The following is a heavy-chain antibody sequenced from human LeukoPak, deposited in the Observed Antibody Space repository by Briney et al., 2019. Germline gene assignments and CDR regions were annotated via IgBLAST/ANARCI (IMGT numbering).Heavy chain of an antibody. J-gene: IGHJ6*02. V-gene: IGHV4-31*03. CDR1: GGSISSGGYY. CDR2: IYHSGST. Sequence: PSETLSLTCTVSGGSISSGGYYWSWIRQHPGKGLEWIGYIYHSGSTYYSPSLKSRATISVDTSKNQFSLKLSSVTAADTAVYYCARGTTYYYGMDVWGQGTTVTVSS. CDR3: ARGTTYYYGMDV. D-gene: IGHD4-11*01.